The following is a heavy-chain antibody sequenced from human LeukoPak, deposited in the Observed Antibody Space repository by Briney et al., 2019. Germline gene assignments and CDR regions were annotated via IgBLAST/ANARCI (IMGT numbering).Heavy chain of an antibody. Sequence: GSLRLSCAASGFTFSSYAMSWVRQAPGKGLEWVSAISGSGGSTYYADSVKGRFTISRDNSKNTLYLQMNSLRAEDTAVYYCAKLPRVVVTATDYFDYWGQGTLVTVSS. D-gene: IGHD2-21*02. J-gene: IGHJ4*02. CDR2: ISGSGGST. CDR3: AKLPRVVVTATDYFDY. V-gene: IGHV3-23*01. CDR1: GFTFSSYA.